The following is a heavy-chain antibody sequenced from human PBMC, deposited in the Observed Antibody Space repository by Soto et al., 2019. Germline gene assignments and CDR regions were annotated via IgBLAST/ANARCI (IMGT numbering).Heavy chain of an antibody. CDR1: GFTFSSYA. J-gene: IGHJ4*02. Sequence: GGSLRLSCAASGFTFSSYAMHWVRQAPGKGLEWVAVISYDGSNKYYADSVKGRFTISRDNSKNTLYLQMNSLRAEDTAVYYCAREFSVGQWLLPYPAFDYWGQGTLVTVSS. CDR2: ISYDGSNK. CDR3: AREFSVGQWLLPYPAFDY. V-gene: IGHV3-30-3*01. D-gene: IGHD3-22*01.